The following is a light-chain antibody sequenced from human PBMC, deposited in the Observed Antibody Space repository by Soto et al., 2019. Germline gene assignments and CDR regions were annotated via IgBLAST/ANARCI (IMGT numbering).Light chain of an antibody. CDR2: DAS. CDR1: QSVSSSY. J-gene: IGKJ2*01. CDR3: QQYGSLPYT. Sequence: EIVLTQSPGTLSLSPGERATLSCRASQSVSSSYLAWYQQKPGQAPRLLIYDASSRASGIPDRFSGSGSGTDFTLTISRLEPADFAVYYCQQYGSLPYTFGQGTKLEIK. V-gene: IGKV3-20*01.